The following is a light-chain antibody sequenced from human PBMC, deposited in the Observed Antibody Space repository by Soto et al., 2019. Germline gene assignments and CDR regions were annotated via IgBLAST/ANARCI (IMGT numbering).Light chain of an antibody. CDR2: EVS. J-gene: IGLJ2*01. V-gene: IGLV2-8*01. Sequence: QSALAQPPSASGSPGQSVTISCTGTSSDVGGYNYVSWYQQHPGKAPKLMIYEVSKRPSGVPDRFSGSKSGNTASLTVSGLQAEDEAYYYCSSYAGSHNLGVFGGGTKPTVL. CDR3: SSYAGSHNLGV. CDR1: SSDVGGYNY.